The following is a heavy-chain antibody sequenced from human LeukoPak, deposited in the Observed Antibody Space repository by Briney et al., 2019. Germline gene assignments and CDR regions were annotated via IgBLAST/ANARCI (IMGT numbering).Heavy chain of an antibody. J-gene: IGHJ4*02. CDR1: GGSITSTNY. D-gene: IGHD3-16*02. CDR3: AREGGPYRPLDY. V-gene: IGHV4-4*02. CDR2: VNLQGST. Sequence: PSGTPSLTCGVSGGSITSTNYWTWVRQPPGKGLEWIGEVNLQGSTHYNPSLMGRVAISVDMSENHISLQLTSVTAADTAVYYCAREGGPYRPLDYSGQGTRVPLFS.